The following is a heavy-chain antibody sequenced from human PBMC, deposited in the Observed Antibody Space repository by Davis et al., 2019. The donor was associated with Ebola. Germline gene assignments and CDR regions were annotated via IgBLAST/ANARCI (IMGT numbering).Heavy chain of an antibody. D-gene: IGHD1-26*01. CDR3: ARGGSSTWTNFEY. CDR2: VSHSERER. CDR1: GFTFRNYA. V-gene: IGHV3-30*04. Sequence: PGGSLRLSCAASGFTFRNYAMHWVRQAPGKGLEWVAVVSHSERERFYADSVKGRFTISRDNAKNSLYLQMNSLRDEDTAVYYCARGGSSTWTNFEYWGQGTLVTVSS. J-gene: IGHJ4*02.